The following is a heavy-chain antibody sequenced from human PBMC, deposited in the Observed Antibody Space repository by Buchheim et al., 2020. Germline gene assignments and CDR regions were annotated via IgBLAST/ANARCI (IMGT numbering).Heavy chain of an antibody. V-gene: IGHV2-5*02. J-gene: IGHJ4*02. CDR3: AHVGVWSGYYHIDY. Sequence: QITLKESGPTLVKPTQTLTLTCTFSGFSLTPSGVGVVWIRQPPGKALEWLALLYWDDYNRYSPSLRRRLTITTDTSKNQVVLTMTNMDPVDTATYYCAHVGVWSGYYHIDYWGQGTL. CDR1: GFSLTPSGVG. CDR2: LYWDDYN. D-gene: IGHD3-3*01.